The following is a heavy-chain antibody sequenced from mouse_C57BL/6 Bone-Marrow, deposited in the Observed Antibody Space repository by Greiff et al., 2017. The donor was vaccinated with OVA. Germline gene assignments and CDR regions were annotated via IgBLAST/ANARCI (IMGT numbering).Heavy chain of an antibody. J-gene: IGHJ2*01. D-gene: IGHD1-1*01. V-gene: IGHV5-16*01. CDR3: AMDYSGLDY. Sequence: DVKLVESEGGLVQPGSSMKLSCTASGFTFSDYYMAWVRQVPEKGLEWVANINYDGSSTYYLDSLKSRFIISRDNAKNILYLQMSSLKSEDTATYYCAMDYSGLDYCGQGTTLTVSS. CDR2: INYDGSST. CDR1: GFTFSDYY.